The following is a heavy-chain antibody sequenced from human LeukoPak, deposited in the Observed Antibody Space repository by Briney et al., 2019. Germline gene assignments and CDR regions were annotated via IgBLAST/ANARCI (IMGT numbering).Heavy chain of an antibody. CDR1: GFTFSSYG. CDR2: IRYDGSNK. V-gene: IGHV3-30*02. CDR3: AKDRYGDYDYYYYMDV. Sequence: PGGSLRLSCAASGFTFSSYGMHWVRQAPGKGLEWVAFIRYDGSNKYYADSVKGRFTISRDNSKNTLYLQMNSLRAEDTAVYYCAKDRYGDYDYYYYMDVWGKGTTVTVSS. J-gene: IGHJ6*03. D-gene: IGHD4-17*01.